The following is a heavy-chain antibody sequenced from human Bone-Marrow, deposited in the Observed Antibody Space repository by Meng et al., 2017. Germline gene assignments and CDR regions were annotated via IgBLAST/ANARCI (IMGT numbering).Heavy chain of an antibody. J-gene: IGHJ4*02. V-gene: IGHV5-51*01. CDR2: IYPGDSDT. Sequence: GESLKISRKGSGYSFASYWIGWVRQMPGKGLEWMGIIYPGDSDTRYNPSFQGQVTISADKSISPAYLQWSRLKASDTAMYYCATSYRSGWYYFDYWGQGTLVTSPQ. CDR3: ATSYRSGWYYFDY. CDR1: GYSFASYW. D-gene: IGHD6-19*01.